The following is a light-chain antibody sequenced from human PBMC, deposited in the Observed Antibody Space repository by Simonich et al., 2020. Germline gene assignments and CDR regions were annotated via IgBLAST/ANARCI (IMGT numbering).Light chain of an antibody. J-gene: IGKJ2*01. V-gene: IGKV1-NL1*01. CDR2: AAS. CDR3: QQYYSTPYT. CDR1: QGITNS. Sequence: DIQMTQSPSSLSASVGDRVTITCRTSQGITNSLAWYQQKPGNSPKLLLYAASRLESVVPSRFSGSGSGTDYTLTISSLQPEDFATYYCQQYYSTPYTFGQGTKLEIK.